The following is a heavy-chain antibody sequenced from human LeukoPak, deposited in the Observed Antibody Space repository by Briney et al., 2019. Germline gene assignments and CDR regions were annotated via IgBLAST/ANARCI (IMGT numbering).Heavy chain of an antibody. Sequence: SETLSLTCTVSGASVNSYYWSWIRQPPGKGLEWIGYIYYTGATNYNPSLKSRVTVSIDTSKNQFSLNLTSVTAADTAVYFCASGSSGYDPWGQGTLVTVSS. D-gene: IGHD5-12*01. CDR3: ASGSSGYDP. J-gene: IGHJ5*02. CDR1: GASVNSYY. CDR2: IYYTGAT. V-gene: IGHV4-59*02.